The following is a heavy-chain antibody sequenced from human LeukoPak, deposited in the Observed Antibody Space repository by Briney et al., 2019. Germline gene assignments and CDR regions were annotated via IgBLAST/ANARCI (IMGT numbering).Heavy chain of an antibody. J-gene: IGHJ6*03. Sequence: GGSLRLSCAASGFTFSSYGMHWVRQAPGKGLEWVAVILYDGSNKYYADSVKGRFTISRDNSKNTLYLQMNSLRAEDTAVYYCAKDRDSGSYYMDVWGKGTTVTVSS. D-gene: IGHD1-26*01. CDR1: GFTFSSYG. CDR3: AKDRDSGSYYMDV. CDR2: ILYDGSNK. V-gene: IGHV3-30*18.